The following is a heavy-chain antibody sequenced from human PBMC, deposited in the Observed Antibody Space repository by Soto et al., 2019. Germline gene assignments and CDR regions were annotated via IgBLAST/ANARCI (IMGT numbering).Heavy chain of an antibody. V-gene: IGHV1-3*01. CDR2: INAGNGNT. J-gene: IGHJ6*02. CDR3: ARDPAGGYCSCTSCYPYYYYGMDF. D-gene: IGHD2-2*01. Sequence: ASVKVSCTASGYTFTSYAMHWVRQAPGQRLEWMGWINAGNGNTKYSQKFQGRVTITRDTSASTAYMELSSLRSEDTAVYYCARDPAGGYCSCTSCYPYYYYGMDFGGQGTTVTAP. CDR1: GYTFTSYA.